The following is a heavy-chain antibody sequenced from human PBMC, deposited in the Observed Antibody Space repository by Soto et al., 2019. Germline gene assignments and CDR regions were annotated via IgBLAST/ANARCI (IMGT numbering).Heavy chain of an antibody. D-gene: IGHD3-16*01. J-gene: IGHJ3*02. CDR3: PGGWGSHWRDDLES. Sequence: PSVTLPLPCAVYPGSFIHYDWNWIRQSPGERLEWIGKIKHSGSSNYNPSLRSRVSISVDMSKNQFSLRLTSVTAADTAVYYCPGGWGSHWRDDLESWGREAM. CDR2: IKHSGSS. CDR1: PGSFIHYD. V-gene: IGHV4-34*01.